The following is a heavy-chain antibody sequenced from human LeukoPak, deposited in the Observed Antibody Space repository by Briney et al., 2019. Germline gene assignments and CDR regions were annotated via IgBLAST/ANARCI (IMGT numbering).Heavy chain of an antibody. Sequence: ASVKVSCKASGYTFTGYYMHWVRQAPGQGLEWMGWMNANSGNTGYAQKFQGRVTMTRSTSISTAYMELSSLRSDDTAVYYCARGASRSFDYWGQGTLVTVSS. CDR1: GYTFTGYY. J-gene: IGHJ4*02. CDR3: ARGASRSFDY. V-gene: IGHV1-8*02. CDR2: MNANSGNT.